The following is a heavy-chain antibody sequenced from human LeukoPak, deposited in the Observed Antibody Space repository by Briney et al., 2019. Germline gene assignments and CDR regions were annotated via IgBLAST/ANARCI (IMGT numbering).Heavy chain of an antibody. D-gene: IGHD1-7*01. Sequence: GESLKISCRTSGYTFSTHWIGWVRQMPRKGLDWMGITFPADSNTKYSPSFEGQVTISADRSTRTAYLQWRSLKASDTAIYYCARRLTWNYDSDAFDIWGLGTMVTVSS. J-gene: IGHJ3*02. CDR3: ARRLTWNYDSDAFDI. CDR2: TFPADSNT. V-gene: IGHV5-51*01. CDR1: GYTFSTHW.